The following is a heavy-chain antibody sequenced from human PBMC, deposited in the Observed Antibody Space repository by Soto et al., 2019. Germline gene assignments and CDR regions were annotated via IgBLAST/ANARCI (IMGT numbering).Heavy chain of an antibody. J-gene: IGHJ4*02. Sequence: QVQLVESGGGVVQPGRSLSLSCAVSGFTFQGYGMHWVRQAPGRGLEWVASLWHDGTNKEYADSVKGRFTISRDDSKNTLHLQMDSLRVEDTGVYYCGRESYGPKQGGIDHWGQGALVSVSA. V-gene: IGHV3-33*01. CDR2: LWHDGTNK. CDR3: GRESYGPKQGGIDH. CDR1: GFTFQGYG. D-gene: IGHD3-16*01.